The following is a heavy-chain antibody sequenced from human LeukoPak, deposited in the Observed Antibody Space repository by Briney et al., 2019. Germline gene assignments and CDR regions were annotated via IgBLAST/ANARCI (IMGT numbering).Heavy chain of an antibody. CDR1: GYTFTSYD. CDR2: MNPNSGNT. V-gene: IGHV1-8*01. Sequence: ASVKVSCKASGYTFTSYDINWVRQATGQGLEWMGWMNPNSGNTGYAQKFQGRVTMTRNTSISTAYMGLSSLRSEDTAVYYCARGQSSSGWYYYYYYYGMDVWGQGTTVTVSS. J-gene: IGHJ6*02. D-gene: IGHD6-19*01. CDR3: ARGQSSSGWYYYYYYYGMDV.